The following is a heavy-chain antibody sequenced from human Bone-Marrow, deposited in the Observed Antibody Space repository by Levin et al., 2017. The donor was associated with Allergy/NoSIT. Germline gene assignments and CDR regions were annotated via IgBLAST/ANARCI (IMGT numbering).Heavy chain of an antibody. Sequence: GSLRLSCGVSGDSFSPYYWTWIRQPPGKGLEWIGEISHRGTTNYNPSLASRARLSVDASRNQFSLNLSPVTAADTAFYYCARIPYYFNTPFDYWSQGTLVTVSS. D-gene: IGHD3-3*01. CDR3: ARIPYYFNTPFDY. CDR2: ISHRGTT. CDR1: GDSFSPYY. J-gene: IGHJ4*02. V-gene: IGHV4-34*01.